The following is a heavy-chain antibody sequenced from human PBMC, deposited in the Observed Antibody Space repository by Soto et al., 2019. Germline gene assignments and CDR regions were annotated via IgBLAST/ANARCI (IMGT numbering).Heavy chain of an antibody. CDR2: MNPHSGDT. CDR1: GYTSVNYE. Sequence: GASVKVSCKASGYTSVNYEINWVRQATGQGLEWLGWMNPHSGDTFYAQNFQGRVTMTRNTSITTAYMELNSLKSEDTAVYYCARQQAMDYWGQGTLVTVSS. J-gene: IGHJ4*02. V-gene: IGHV1-8*01. CDR3: ARQQAMDY.